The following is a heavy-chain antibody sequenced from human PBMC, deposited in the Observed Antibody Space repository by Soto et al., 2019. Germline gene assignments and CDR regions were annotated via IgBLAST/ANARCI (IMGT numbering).Heavy chain of an antibody. CDR1: GGSISSGGYY. CDR3: ARVHDSSGSGPALFDY. Sequence: QVQLQESGPGLVKPSQTLSLTCTVSGGSISSGGYYWSWIRQHPGKGLEWIGYIYYSGSTYYNPSHKSRVTISVDTSKNQFSLKLSSVTAADTAVYYCARVHDSSGSGPALFDYWGQGTLVTVSS. CDR2: IYYSGST. D-gene: IGHD3-22*01. V-gene: IGHV4-31*03. J-gene: IGHJ4*02.